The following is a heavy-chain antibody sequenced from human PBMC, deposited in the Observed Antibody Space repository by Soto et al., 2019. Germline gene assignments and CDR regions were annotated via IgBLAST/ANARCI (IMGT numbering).Heavy chain of an antibody. CDR1: AGTFSSYA. CDR2: IIPIFGTA. D-gene: IGHD3-22*01. V-gene: IGHV1-69*12. Sequence: QVQLVQSGAEVKKPGSSVKVSCKASAGTFSSYAISWVRQAPGQGLEWMGGIIPIFGTAHYAQKFQGRVTITADESTSTAYMELSSLRSEDTAVYYCARAAYYYDSSGYYLNWFDPWGQGTLVTVAS. J-gene: IGHJ5*02. CDR3: ARAAYYYDSSGYYLNWFDP.